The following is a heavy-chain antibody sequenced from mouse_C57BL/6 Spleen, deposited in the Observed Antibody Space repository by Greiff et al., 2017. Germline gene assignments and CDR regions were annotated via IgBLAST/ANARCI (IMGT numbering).Heavy chain of an antibody. Sequence: QVQLKESGAELVRPGASVTLSCKASGYTFTDYEMHWVKQTPVHGLAWIGAIDPETGGTAYNKKFKGKAILTADTSSSTAYMELRSLTSEDSAVYYCTRGYYYGRNYWGQGTTLTVSS. CDR2: IDPETGGT. D-gene: IGHD1-1*01. V-gene: IGHV1-15*01. J-gene: IGHJ2*01. CDR3: TRGYYYGRNY. CDR1: GYTFTDYE.